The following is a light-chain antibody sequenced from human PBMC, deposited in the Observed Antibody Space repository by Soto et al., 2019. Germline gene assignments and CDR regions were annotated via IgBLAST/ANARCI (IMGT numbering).Light chain of an antibody. Sequence: EVVMTHSPATLSVSPGERATLSCRASETVATNLAWYQQKPGQAPRLLISGASTRAAGISDRFRGSGSGTEFTLTISSLRSEDSAIYYCQQYFEWPTMTFGQGTKV. CDR3: QQYFEWPTMT. CDR1: ETVATN. J-gene: IGKJ1*01. V-gene: IGKV3-15*01. CDR2: GAS.